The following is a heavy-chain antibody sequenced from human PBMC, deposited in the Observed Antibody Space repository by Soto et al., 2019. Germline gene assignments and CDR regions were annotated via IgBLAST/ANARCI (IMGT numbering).Heavy chain of an antibody. CDR2: IYYSGST. Sequence: QLQLQESGPGLVKPSETLSLTCTVSGGSISSSSYYWGWIRQPPGKGLEWIGSIYYSGSTYYNPSLKSRVTISVDTSKNQFSLKLSSVTAADTAVYYCARHQIVVVPALKYNWFDPWGQGTLVTVSS. CDR1: GGSISSSSYY. J-gene: IGHJ5*02. CDR3: ARHQIVVVPALKYNWFDP. V-gene: IGHV4-39*01. D-gene: IGHD2-2*01.